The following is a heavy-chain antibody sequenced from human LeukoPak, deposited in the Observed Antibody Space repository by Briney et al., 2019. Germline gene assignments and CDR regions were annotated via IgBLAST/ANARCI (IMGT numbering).Heavy chain of an antibody. CDR1: GLTFNTFN. J-gene: IGHJ4*02. Sequence: GGSLRLTCAASGLTFNTFNMNWVRQAPGKGLEGVSSITSGGDYIYYADSVKGRFTTSRDNAKNSLSLQLNSLRVEDTAVYYCARGHYDVLAASYKWTPDYWGQGTLVTVSS. V-gene: IGHV3-21*01. CDR3: ARGHYDVLAASYKWTPDY. D-gene: IGHD3-9*01. CDR2: ITSGGDYI.